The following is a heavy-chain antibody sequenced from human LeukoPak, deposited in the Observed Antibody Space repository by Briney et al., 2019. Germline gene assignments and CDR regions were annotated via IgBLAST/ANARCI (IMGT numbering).Heavy chain of an antibody. CDR2: IYSGGST. J-gene: IGHJ3*02. CDR1: GFTVSSNY. V-gene: IGHV3-53*01. D-gene: IGHD3-16*02. CDR3: ARAQFGDDYVWGSYPLFDI. Sequence: GGSLRLSCAASGFTVSSNYMSWVRQAPGKGLEWVSFIYSGGSTYYDDCAKGRFTISRNNSKNTPYFQMNSLRAEDKAVYYCARAQFGDDYVWGSYPLFDIWGQGTMVTVSS.